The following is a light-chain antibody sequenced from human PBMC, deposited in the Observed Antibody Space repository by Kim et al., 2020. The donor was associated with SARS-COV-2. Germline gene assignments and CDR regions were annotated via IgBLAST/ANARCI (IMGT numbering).Light chain of an antibody. Sequence: ASTGDEVNITCRASQGISSYLAWYQQKPGKAPNLLIHAASILQSGVPSRFSGSGSGTDFTLTISCLQSDDFASYYCQQYYSYPLTFGGGTKVDIK. CDR2: AAS. CDR1: QGISSY. J-gene: IGKJ4*02. CDR3: QQYYSYPLT. V-gene: IGKV1-8*01.